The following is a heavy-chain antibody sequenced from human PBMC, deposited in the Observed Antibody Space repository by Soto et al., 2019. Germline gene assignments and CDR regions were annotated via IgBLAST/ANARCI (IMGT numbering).Heavy chain of an antibody. CDR1: GGAIGGYY. CDR3: ARSSGGVFGIIIEGSNWLAP. V-gene: IGHV4-59*01. J-gene: IGHJ5*02. CDR2: VSYSGST. D-gene: IGHD3-16*02. Sequence: LSLTCSLSGGAIGGYYWSWIRQPPGKALEWIGYVSYSGSTDYHPSLKSRVSISIDTSKNQFSLKMISVTAADTAVYYCARSSGGVFGIIIEGSNWLAPWGQGSLVTVSS.